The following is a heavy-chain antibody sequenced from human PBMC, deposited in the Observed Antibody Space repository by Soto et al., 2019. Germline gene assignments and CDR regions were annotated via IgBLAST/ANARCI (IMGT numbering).Heavy chain of an antibody. CDR1: GFTFSSYA. V-gene: IGHV3-30-3*01. CDR2: ISYDGSNK. J-gene: IGHJ4*02. CDR3: ARDLINQRWLQPYSLYFDY. Sequence: PGGSLRLSCAASGFTFSSYAMHWVRQAPGKGLEWVAVISYDGSNKYYADSVKGRFTISRDNSKNTLYLQMNSLRAEDTAVYYCARDLINQRWLQPYSLYFDYWGQGTLVTVSS. D-gene: IGHD2-21*01.